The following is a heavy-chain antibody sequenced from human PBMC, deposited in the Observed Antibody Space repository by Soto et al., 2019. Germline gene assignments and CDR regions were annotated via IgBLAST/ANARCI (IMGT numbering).Heavy chain of an antibody. J-gene: IGHJ3*02. Sequence: SETLSLTCAVYGVPFSGYYWSWIRQSPGKGLEWIGEINHSGNTNYNPSLKSRVNMLVDTSKHQFSLSLSSVTAADTAVYYCARGGSNDWQVAFDIWGQGTMVTVSS. D-gene: IGHD3-9*01. CDR3: ARGGSNDWQVAFDI. CDR1: GVPFSGYY. CDR2: INHSGNT. V-gene: IGHV4-34*01.